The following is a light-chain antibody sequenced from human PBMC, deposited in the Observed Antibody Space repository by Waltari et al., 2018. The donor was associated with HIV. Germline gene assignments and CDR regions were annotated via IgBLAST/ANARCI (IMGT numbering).Light chain of an antibody. V-gene: IGLV2-11*01. CDR2: DVN. J-gene: IGLJ3*02. Sequence: QSALTQPRSVSGSPGQSVPIPCTGTSSDVGYYNYFSWYQQHPGKAPKLMIFDVNKRPSGVPDRFSGSKSGNTASLTISGLQAEDEADYYCCSYADKYTWVFGGGTKLTVL. CDR3: CSYADKYTWV. CDR1: SSDVGYYNY.